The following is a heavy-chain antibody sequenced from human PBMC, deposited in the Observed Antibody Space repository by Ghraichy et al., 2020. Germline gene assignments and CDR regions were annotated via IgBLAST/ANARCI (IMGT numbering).Heavy chain of an antibody. D-gene: IGHD3-22*01. V-gene: IGHV1-69*13. CDR3: ARETSYDSSGYYYFYFDY. CDR1: GGTFSSYA. J-gene: IGHJ4*02. CDR2: IIPIFGTA. Sequence: SVKVSCKASGGTFSSYAISWVRQAPGQGLEWMGGIIPIFGTANYAQKFQGRVTITADESTSTAYMELSSLRSEDTAVYYCARETSYDSSGYYYFYFDYWGQGTLVTVSS.